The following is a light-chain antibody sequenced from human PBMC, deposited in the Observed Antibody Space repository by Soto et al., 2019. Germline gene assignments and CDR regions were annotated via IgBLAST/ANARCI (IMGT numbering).Light chain of an antibody. CDR1: TSNIGRNS. CDR3: AAWDDNLNVV. CDR2: MND. V-gene: IGLV1-44*01. J-gene: IGLJ2*01. Sequence: QSALTQAPSVSGSPGRSVTISCSGGTSNIGRNSVNWYQQFPGTAPKLLIYMNDRRPSGVPDRFSAFRSGASASLAISALQSEDGATYYCAAWDDNLNVVFGGGTKLTVL.